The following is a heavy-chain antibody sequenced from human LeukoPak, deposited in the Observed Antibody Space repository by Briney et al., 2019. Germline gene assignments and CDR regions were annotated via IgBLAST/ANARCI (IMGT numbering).Heavy chain of an antibody. D-gene: IGHD1-26*01. CDR1: GYTFTNYG. CDR3: ARVVGGDHALYAFDI. Sequence: ASVKVSCKASGYTFTNYGISWVRQAPGQGLEWMGWISTHKDNTDYAQKLQGRVTMTTDTSTRTAYMEVRSLKSDDTAVYYCARVVGGDHALYAFDIWGQGTMVTVSS. CDR2: ISTHKDNT. V-gene: IGHV1-18*01. J-gene: IGHJ3*02.